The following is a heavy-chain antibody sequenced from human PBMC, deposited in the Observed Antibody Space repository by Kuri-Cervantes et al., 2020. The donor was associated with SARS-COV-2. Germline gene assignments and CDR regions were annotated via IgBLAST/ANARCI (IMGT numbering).Heavy chain of an antibody. CDR1: GFTFSSYG. V-gene: IGHV3-21*01. J-gene: IGHJ1*01. D-gene: IGHD6-13*01. CDR2: ISSSTSYI. CDR3: SSRETAGTFSRYFQH. Sequence: GESLKISCAASGFTFSSYGMHWVRQAPGKGLEWVSSISSSTSYIYYADSVKGRFTISRDNSKNTLYLQMNSLRAEDTAVYYCSSRETAGTFSRYFQHWGQGTLVTVSS.